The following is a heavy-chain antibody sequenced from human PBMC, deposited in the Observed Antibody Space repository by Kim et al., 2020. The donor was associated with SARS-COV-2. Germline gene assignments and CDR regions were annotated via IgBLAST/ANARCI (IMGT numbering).Heavy chain of an antibody. CDR3: ARGPHFFDSSGYWFY. Sequence: PSLKSRVTISVDTSKNQFSLRLSSVTAADTAVYYCARGPHFFDSSGYWFYWGQGTLVTVSS. V-gene: IGHV4-34*01. D-gene: IGHD3-22*01. J-gene: IGHJ4*02.